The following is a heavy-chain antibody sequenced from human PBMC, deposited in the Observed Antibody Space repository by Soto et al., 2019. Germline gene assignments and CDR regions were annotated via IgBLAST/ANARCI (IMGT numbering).Heavy chain of an antibody. CDR3: ARGGRITMVRGVILGNYYYMDV. Sequence: SETLSLTCAVYGGSFSGYYWSWIRQPPGKGLEWIGEINHSGSTNYNPSLKSRVTISVDTSKNQFSLKLSSVTAADTAVYYCARGGRITMVRGVILGNYYYMDVWGKGTTVTVSS. V-gene: IGHV4-34*01. CDR2: INHSGST. CDR1: GGSFSGYY. D-gene: IGHD3-10*01. J-gene: IGHJ6*03.